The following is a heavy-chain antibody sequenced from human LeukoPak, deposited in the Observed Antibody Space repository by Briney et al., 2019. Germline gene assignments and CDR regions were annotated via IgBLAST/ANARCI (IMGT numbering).Heavy chain of an antibody. CDR3: ARGDYGGNSYSDY. V-gene: IGHV1-18*01. D-gene: IGHD4-23*01. J-gene: IGHJ4*02. CDR1: GYTFTSYG. Sequence: GASVKVSCKASGYTFTSYGISWVRQAPGQGLEWMGWITAYNGNTNFAQKFQGRVTMTTDTSTSTVYMELRSLRSDDTAVYYCARGDYGGNSYSDYWGQGTLVTVSS. CDR2: ITAYNGNT.